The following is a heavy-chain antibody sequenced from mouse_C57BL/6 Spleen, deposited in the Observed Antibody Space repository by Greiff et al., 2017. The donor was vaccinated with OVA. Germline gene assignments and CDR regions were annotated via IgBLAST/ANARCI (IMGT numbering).Heavy chain of an antibody. V-gene: IGHV1-69*01. CDR1: GYTLTSYW. Sequence: VQLQQPGAELVMPGASVKLSCKASGYTLTSYWMHWVKQRPGQGLEWIGEIDPSDSYTNYNQKVKGKSTLTVDKSSSTADMQLSSLTSEDSAVYYCAKSKGDAMYYWGQGTSVTVSS. J-gene: IGHJ4*01. CDR2: IDPSDSYT. D-gene: IGHD1-3*01. CDR3: AKSKGDAMYY.